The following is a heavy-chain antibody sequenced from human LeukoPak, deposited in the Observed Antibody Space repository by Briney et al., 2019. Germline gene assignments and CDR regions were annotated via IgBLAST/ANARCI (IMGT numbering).Heavy chain of an antibody. CDR3: AKNDFWSGYSFDY. J-gene: IGHJ4*02. V-gene: IGHV4-34*01. CDR2: INHSGST. Sequence: SETLSLTCAVYGGSFSGYYWSWIRQPPGKGLEWIGEINHSGSTNYNPSLKSRVTISVDTSKNQFSLKLSSVTAADTAVYYCAKNDFWSGYSFDYWGQGTLVTVSS. D-gene: IGHD3-3*01. CDR1: GGSFSGYY.